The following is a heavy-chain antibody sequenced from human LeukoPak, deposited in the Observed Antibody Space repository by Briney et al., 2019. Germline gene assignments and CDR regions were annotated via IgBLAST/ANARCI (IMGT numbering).Heavy chain of an antibody. D-gene: IGHD2-15*01. CDR1: GDSVSSNSAA. J-gene: IGHJ4*02. V-gene: IGHV6-1*01. CDR2: TYYRSKWYN. CDR3: ARGWGYCSGGSCYVFDY. Sequence: SQTLSLTCAISGDSVSSNSAAWNWIRQSPSRGLEWLGRTYYRSKWYNDYAVSVKSRISINPDTSKNRISLQLKSVTPEDTAVYYCARGWGYCSGGSCYVFDYWGQGTLVTVPS.